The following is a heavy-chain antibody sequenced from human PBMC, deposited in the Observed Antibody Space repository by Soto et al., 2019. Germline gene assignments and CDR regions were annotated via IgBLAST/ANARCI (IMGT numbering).Heavy chain of an antibody. Sequence: ASVKVSFKTSGYTFTDYGISWVRQAPGQGLEWMGWISTAHSDVGYAQKFQGRFTMTTDKSTSTAYMELRSLTSDDTAVYFCARDLTYIRQYWGQGTLGTVSS. V-gene: IGHV1-18*01. CDR3: ARDLTYIRQY. CDR1: GYTFTDYG. CDR2: ISTAHSDV. J-gene: IGHJ4*02. D-gene: IGHD2-2*02.